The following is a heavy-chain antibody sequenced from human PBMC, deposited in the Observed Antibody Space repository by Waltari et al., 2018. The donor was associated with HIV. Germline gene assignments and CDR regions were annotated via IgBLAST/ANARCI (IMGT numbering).Heavy chain of an antibody. CDR3: ARETSGPTWRLFDS. CDR1: GGSSNNYY. V-gene: IGHV4-4*07. Sequence: QVQLQESGPGLVKPSETLSLPCIVSGGSSNNYYWNWIRQPAGTGLGWLGRINASGGTNYNPSLKSRVTMSVDTSKNQFSLKLTSVTAADTAVYFCARETSGPTWRLFDSWGQGTLVTVSS. J-gene: IGHJ4*02. CDR2: INASGGT. D-gene: IGHD1-26*01.